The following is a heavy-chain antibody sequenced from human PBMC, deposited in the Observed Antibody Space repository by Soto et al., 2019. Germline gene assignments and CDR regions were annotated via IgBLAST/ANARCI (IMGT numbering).Heavy chain of an antibody. CDR3: ARVRIARALPFDH. CDR1: GGSISSGNYY. D-gene: IGHD1-26*01. J-gene: IGHJ4*02. Sequence: SETLSLTCTVSGGSISSGNYYWGWIRQHPGKGLEWIGYIYYSGSTSYNPSLKSRLNISIDRPTNQFSLNLRSVTAADTAVYFCARVRIARALPFDHWGQGVRVTVYS. CDR2: IYYSGST. V-gene: IGHV4-31*03.